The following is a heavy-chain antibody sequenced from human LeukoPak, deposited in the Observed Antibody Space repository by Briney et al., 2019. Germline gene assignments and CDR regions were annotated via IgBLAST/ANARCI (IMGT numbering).Heavy chain of an antibody. J-gene: IGHJ1*01. Sequence: GGSLRLSCAASGFTFSAYWMHWVRHAPGKGLVWVSRISSDGSSTTYADSVKGRFTISRDNAKNTLNLQMNSLRAEDTAVYYCARSLIYYGSSVDNYEYLHHWGQGTLVTVSS. CDR2: ISSDGSST. CDR1: GFTFSAYW. CDR3: ARSLIYYGSSVDNYEYLHH. D-gene: IGHD3-22*01. V-gene: IGHV3-74*01.